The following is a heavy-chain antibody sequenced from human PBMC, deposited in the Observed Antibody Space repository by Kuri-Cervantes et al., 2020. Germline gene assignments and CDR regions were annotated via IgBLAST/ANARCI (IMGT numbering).Heavy chain of an antibody. CDR3: ARDPRPYSGSSYYFDY. V-gene: IGHV3-33*08. J-gene: IGHJ4*02. CDR2: IWYDGSNK. Sequence: GESLKISCAASGFTFSSYSMNWVRQAPGKGLEWVAVIWYDGSNKYYADSVEGRFTISRDNSKNTLYLQMNSLRAEDTAVYYCARDPRPYSGSSYYFDYWGQGTLVTVSS. D-gene: IGHD1-26*01. CDR1: GFTFSSYS.